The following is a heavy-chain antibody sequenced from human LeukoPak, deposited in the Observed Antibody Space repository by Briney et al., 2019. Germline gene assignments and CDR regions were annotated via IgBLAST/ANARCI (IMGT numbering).Heavy chain of an antibody. V-gene: IGHV3-23*01. J-gene: IGHJ4*02. CDR3: AKEIWFGELLFDY. CDR2: ISGSGGST. D-gene: IGHD3-10*01. CDR1: GFTFSSYG. Sequence: PGGSLRLSCAASGFTFSSYGMNWVCQAPGKGLEWVSGISGSGGSTYYADSVKGRFTISRDNSKNTLFLQMNSLRAEDTALYYCAKEIWFGELLFDYWGQGTLVTVSS.